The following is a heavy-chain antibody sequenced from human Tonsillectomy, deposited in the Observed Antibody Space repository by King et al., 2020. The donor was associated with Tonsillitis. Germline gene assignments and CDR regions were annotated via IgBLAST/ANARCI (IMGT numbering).Heavy chain of an antibody. CDR3: AKDRVVVVHNCYYYLDV. V-gene: IGHV3-23*04. D-gene: IGHD3-22*01. J-gene: IGHJ6*03. Sequence: VQLVESGGGLVQPGGSLRLSCAASGFTFRSYAMSWVRQAPEKGLEWVSGISGSGGGTYYADSVKGRFTISRDNSKNTLYLQMNSLRAEDTAVYYCAKDRVVVVHNCYYYLDVWGKGTTVTVSS. CDR1: GFTFRSYA. CDR2: ISGSGGGT.